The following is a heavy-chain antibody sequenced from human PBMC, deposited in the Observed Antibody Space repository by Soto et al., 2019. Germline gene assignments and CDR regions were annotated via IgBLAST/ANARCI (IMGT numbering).Heavy chain of an antibody. V-gene: IGHV4-31*03. CDR2: IYYSGST. J-gene: IGHJ5*02. D-gene: IGHD3-3*01. Sequence: QVQLQESGPGLVKPSQTLSLTCTVSGGSMKSGDYYWSWIRQHPGKGLEWIGYIYYSGSTYYNPSLKSRVTISVDTSKNQFSLKLSSVTAADTAVYYCARWWSGSRQGFDPWGQGTLVTVSS. CDR3: ARWWSGSRQGFDP. CDR1: GGSMKSGDYY.